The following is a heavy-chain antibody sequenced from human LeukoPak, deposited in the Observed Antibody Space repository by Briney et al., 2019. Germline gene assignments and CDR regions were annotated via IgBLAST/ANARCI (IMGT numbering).Heavy chain of an antibody. CDR3: AIGDGFFGVVIIDDYYMDV. CDR2: ISYDGSKK. J-gene: IGHJ6*03. Sequence: GGSLRLSCAVSGFTFINYDMHWVRQAPGKGLEWVAVISYDGSKKYYADPVKGRFTISRDNSKNTLYLQMNSLRVEDTAVYYCAIGDGFFGVVIIDDYYMDVWGKGTTVTVSS. CDR1: GFTFINYD. D-gene: IGHD3-3*01. V-gene: IGHV3-30*03.